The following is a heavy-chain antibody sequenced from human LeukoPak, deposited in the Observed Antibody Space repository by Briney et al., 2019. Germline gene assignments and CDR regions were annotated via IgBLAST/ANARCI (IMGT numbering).Heavy chain of an antibody. CDR1: GYTFTGYY. D-gene: IGHD4-17*01. CDR3: ARGNDADYFGGFDI. CDR2: INPNSGAT. V-gene: IGHV1-2*02. J-gene: IGHJ3*02. Sequence: ASVKVSCKASGYTFTGYYMHWVQQAPGQGLEWMGWINPNSGATNYAQKFQGRVTMTRDTSISTAYMELSRLRSDDTAVNYCARGNDADYFGGFDIWGQGTMVTVSS.